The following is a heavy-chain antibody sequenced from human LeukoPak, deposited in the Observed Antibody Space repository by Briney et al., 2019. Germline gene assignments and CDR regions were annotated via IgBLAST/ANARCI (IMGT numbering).Heavy chain of an antibody. V-gene: IGHV5-51*01. CDR3: ARRYAYYDSSGYYYVHFDY. Sequence: GESLKISCKGSGYSFTSYWIGWVRQMPGKGLEWMGIIYPGDSDTRYSPSFQGHVTISADKSISTAYLQWSSLKASDTAMYYCARRYAYYDSSGYYYVHFDYWGQGTLVTVSS. J-gene: IGHJ4*02. CDR1: GYSFTSYW. D-gene: IGHD3-22*01. CDR2: IYPGDSDT.